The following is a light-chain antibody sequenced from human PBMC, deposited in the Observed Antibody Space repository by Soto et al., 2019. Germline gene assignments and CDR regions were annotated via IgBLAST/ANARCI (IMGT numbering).Light chain of an antibody. V-gene: IGLV2-14*01. CDR2: EVS. CDR1: SSDVGGYNY. J-gene: IGLJ3*02. Sequence: QSALTQPPSASGSPGQSVTISCTGTSSDVGGYNYVSWYQHHPGQAPKLMISEVSDRPSGVSTRFSGSKSGNTASLTISGLQAADEADYYCSSYTSNTTWVFGGGTKVTVL. CDR3: SSYTSNTTWV.